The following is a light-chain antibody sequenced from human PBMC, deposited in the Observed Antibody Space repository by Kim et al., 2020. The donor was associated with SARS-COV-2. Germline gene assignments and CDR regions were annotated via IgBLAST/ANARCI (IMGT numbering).Light chain of an antibody. V-gene: IGLV1-44*01. CDR3: AAWDDSLNGSV. Sequence: QSVLTQPPSASGTPGQRVTISCSGSSYNIGSNTVNWYRQLPGTAPKLLIYSNNQRPSGVPDRFSGSKSGTSASLAISGLQSEDEADYYCAAWDDSLNGSVFGGGTQLTVL. CDR2: SNN. J-gene: IGLJ3*02. CDR1: SYNIGSNT.